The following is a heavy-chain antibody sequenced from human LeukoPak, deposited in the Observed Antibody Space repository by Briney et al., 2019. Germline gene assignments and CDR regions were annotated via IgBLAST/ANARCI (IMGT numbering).Heavy chain of an antibody. D-gene: IGHD3-10*01. CDR2: IIPIFGTA. CDR3: AREYYYGSGNYYNRIDY. J-gene: IGHJ4*02. CDR1: GGTFSSYA. V-gene: IGHV1-69*13. Sequence: GASVKVSCKASGGTFSSYAISWVRQAPGQGLEWMGGIIPIFGTANYAQKFQGRVTITADESTSTASMGLSSLRSEDTAVYYCAREYYYGSGNYYNRIDYWGQGTLVTVSS.